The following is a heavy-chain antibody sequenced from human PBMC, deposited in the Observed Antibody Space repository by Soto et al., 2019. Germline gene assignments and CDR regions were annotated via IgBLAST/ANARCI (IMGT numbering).Heavy chain of an antibody. CDR1: GFTFGDYA. V-gene: IGHV3-49*03. CDR2: IRSKAYGGTT. Sequence: GGSLRLSCTASGFTFGDYAMSWFRQAPGKGLERVGFIRSKAYGGTTEYAASVKGRFTISRDDSKSIAYLQMNSLKTEDTAVYYCTVYSSGWYEGYYYYGMDVWGQGTTVTVSS. CDR3: TVYSSGWYEGYYYYGMDV. D-gene: IGHD6-19*01. J-gene: IGHJ6*02.